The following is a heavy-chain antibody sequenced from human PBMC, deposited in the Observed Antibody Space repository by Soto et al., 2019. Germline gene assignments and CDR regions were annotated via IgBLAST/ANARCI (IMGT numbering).Heavy chain of an antibody. CDR1: GYTLTELS. CDR2: FDPEDGET. V-gene: IGHV1-24*01. CDR3: ATDGRYYDSSGYPIFQN. J-gene: IGHJ1*01. D-gene: IGHD3-22*01. Sequence: ASVKVSCKVSGYTLTELSMHWVRRAPGKGLEWMGGFDPEDGETIYAQKFQGRVTMTEDTSTDTAYMELSSLRSEDTAVYYCATDGRYYDSSGYPIFQNWGQGTLVTVSS.